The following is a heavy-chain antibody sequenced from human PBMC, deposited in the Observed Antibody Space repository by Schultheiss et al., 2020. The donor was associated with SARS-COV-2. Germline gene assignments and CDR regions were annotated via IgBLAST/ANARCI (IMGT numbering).Heavy chain of an antibody. CDR2: MNPNSGGT. J-gene: IGHJ5*02. D-gene: IGHD3/OR15-3a*01. CDR1: GYTFTAYY. Sequence: ASVKVSCKASGYTFTAYYMHWVRQAPGQGLEWMGRMNPNSGGTDYAQKFQGRVTMTRDTSITTAYMELSSLTSEDTALYYCAREGGDWTGKWLDPWGQGTLVTVSS. CDR3: AREGGDWTGKWLDP. V-gene: IGHV1-2*06.